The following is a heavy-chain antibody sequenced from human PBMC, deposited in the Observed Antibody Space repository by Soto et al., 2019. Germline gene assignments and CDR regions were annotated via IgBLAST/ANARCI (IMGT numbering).Heavy chain of an antibody. Sequence: SETLSLTCTVSGGSVSSGSYYWSWIRQPPGKGLEWIGYIYYSGSTNYNPPLKSRVTISVDTSKNQFSLKLSSVTAADTAVYYCARDKFCSGWHPYGMDVWGQGTTVTAP. V-gene: IGHV4-61*01. CDR3: ARDKFCSGWHPYGMDV. D-gene: IGHD6-19*01. CDR1: GGSVSSGSYY. CDR2: IYYSGST. J-gene: IGHJ6*02.